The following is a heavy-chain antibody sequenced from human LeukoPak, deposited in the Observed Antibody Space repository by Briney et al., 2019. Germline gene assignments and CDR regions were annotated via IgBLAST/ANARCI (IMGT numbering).Heavy chain of an antibody. CDR1: GFPFSNNP. CDR2: ISTAITTT. D-gene: IGHD2-2*01. V-gene: IGHV3-48*01. J-gene: IGHJ4*02. Sequence: PGGSLRLSCVVSGFPFSNNPMNWVRQAPGKGLEWVSYISTAITTTYYAESMKGRFTISRDNAKNSLYLQMNSLRVEDTAVYYCARDGGKGYEIDYWGQGTLVTVSS. CDR3: ARDGGKGYEIDY.